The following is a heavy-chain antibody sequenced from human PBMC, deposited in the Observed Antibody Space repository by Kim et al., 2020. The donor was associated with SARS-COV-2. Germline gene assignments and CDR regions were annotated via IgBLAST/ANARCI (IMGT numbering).Heavy chain of an antibody. Sequence: GGSLRLSCLGSGFTFSSFAMSWVRQAPGKGLEWVSAISGSGVNIFYEDSVEGRFTISRDNSKNTLYLQMNSLGAEDTAIYYCAQYRNFAATQYFDSWGQG. CDR2: ISGSGVNI. J-gene: IGHJ4*02. CDR3: AQYRNFAATQYFDS. CDR1: GFTFSSFA. V-gene: IGHV3-23*01. D-gene: IGHD1-7*01.